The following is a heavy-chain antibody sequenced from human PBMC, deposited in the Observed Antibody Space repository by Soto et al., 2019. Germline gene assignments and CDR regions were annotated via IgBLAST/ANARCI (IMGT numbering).Heavy chain of an antibody. CDR1: GFTFSSYA. Sequence: GGSLRLSCAASGFTFSSYAMSWVRQAPGKGLEWVSAISGSGGSTYYADSVKGRFTISRDNSKNTLYLQMNSLRAEDTAVYYCAKYNHDFWSGYYRDVWGKGTTVTVSS. D-gene: IGHD3-3*01. CDR2: ISGSGGST. J-gene: IGHJ6*03. CDR3: AKYNHDFWSGYYRDV. V-gene: IGHV3-23*01.